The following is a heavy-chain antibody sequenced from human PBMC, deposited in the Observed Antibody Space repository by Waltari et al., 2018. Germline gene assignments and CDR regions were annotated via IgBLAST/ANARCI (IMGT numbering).Heavy chain of an antibody. Sequence: QLQESGPGLVKPSETVSLTCSVSGEAIMRNNYHWGWIRQSPGKGLEWIGSIYNRGTTYYNPSLKGRVFISVDASRNEFSLRLTTVTAADTAVYYCARASTAIFGVVITGYNIWGQGTMVTVSS. D-gene: IGHD3-3*01. V-gene: IGHV4-39*07. J-gene: IGHJ3*02. CDR2: IYNRGTT. CDR3: ARASTAIFGVVITGYNI. CDR1: GEAIMRNNYH.